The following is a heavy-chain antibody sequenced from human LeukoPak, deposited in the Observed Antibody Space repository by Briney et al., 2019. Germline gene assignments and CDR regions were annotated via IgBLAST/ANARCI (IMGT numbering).Heavy chain of an antibody. CDR1: GFSFDDYG. V-gene: IGHV3-20*04. Sequence: GWSLRLSCAASGFSFDDYGMNRVGQAPGKGLHCVSGINWIGDSTAYADSVKGRFIISIDNAKNSLYLQMNSLRAEDTALYYCVRETPIAVAGTIYYYYYMDVWGKGTTVTVSS. J-gene: IGHJ6*03. CDR3: VRETPIAVAGTIYYYYYMDV. CDR2: INWIGDST. D-gene: IGHD6-19*01.